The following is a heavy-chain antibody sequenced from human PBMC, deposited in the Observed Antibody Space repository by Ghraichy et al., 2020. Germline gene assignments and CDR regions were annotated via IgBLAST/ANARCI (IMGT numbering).Heavy chain of an antibody. J-gene: IGHJ4*02. V-gene: IGHV3-23*01. D-gene: IGHD3-16*02. CDR1: GFTFSSYA. Sequence: GESLNISCAASGFTFSSYAMSWVRQAPGKGLEWVSAISGSGGSTYYADSVKGRFTISRDNSKNTLYLQMNSLRAEDTAVYYCAKDFPVYDYVWGSYRPTPYYFDYWGQGTLVTVSS. CDR3: AKDFPVYDYVWGSYRPTPYYFDY. CDR2: ISGSGGST.